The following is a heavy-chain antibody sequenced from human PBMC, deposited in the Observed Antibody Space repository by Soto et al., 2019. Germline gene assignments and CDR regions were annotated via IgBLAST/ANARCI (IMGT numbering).Heavy chain of an antibody. V-gene: IGHV4-59*01. J-gene: IGHJ6*02. D-gene: IGHD3-10*01. Sequence: NPXATLSLACTVSGGSISSYYWSWIRQPPGKGLEWIGYIYYSGSTNYNPSLKSRVTISVDTSKNQFSLKLSSVTAVDTAVYYCARDSSGGMDVWGQGTTVTVSS. CDR3: ARDSSGGMDV. CDR1: GGSISSYY. CDR2: IYYSGST.